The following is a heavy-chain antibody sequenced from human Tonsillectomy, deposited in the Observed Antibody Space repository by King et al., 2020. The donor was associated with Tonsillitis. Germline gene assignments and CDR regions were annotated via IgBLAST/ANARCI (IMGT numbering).Heavy chain of an antibody. V-gene: IGHV4-59*08. CDR3: ARFEGDWGLGY. CDR1: GGSISSYY. D-gene: IGHD7-27*01. CDR2: IYYSGST. J-gene: IGHJ4*02. Sequence: VQLQESGPGLVKPSETLSLTCTVSGGSISSYYWSWIRQPPGKGLEWIGYIYYSGSTNYNPSLKSRVTISVDTSKNQFSLKLSSVTAADTAVYYCARFEGDWGLGYWGQGTLVTVSS.